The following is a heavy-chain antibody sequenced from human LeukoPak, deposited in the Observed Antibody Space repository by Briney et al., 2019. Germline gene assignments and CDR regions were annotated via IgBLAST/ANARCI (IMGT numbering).Heavy chain of an antibody. CDR3: AKDYGSGHFDY. Sequence: GGSLRLSCAASGFTFDDYAMHWVRQAPGKGLEWVSGISWNSGSIGYADSVKGRFTISRDNSKNSLYLQMNSLRAEDTALYYCAKDYGSGHFDYWGQGTLVTVSS. J-gene: IGHJ4*02. CDR2: ISWNSGSI. D-gene: IGHD3-10*01. CDR1: GFTFDDYA. V-gene: IGHV3-9*01.